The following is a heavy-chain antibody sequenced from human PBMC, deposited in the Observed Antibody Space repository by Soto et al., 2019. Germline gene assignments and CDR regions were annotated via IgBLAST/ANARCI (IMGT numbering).Heavy chain of an antibody. D-gene: IGHD6-13*01. CDR1: GFTFSRHG. J-gene: IGHJ4*02. CDR2: INPSGDST. V-gene: IGHV3-23*01. Sequence: GGSLRLSCVASGFTFSRHGLSWVRQAPGKGLEWVSIINPSGDSTFYADSVRGRFTISRDNSKNTVYLQMNSLSVGDTAVYLCAKVDVSTAGSFDYWGQGALVTVSS. CDR3: AKVDVSTAGSFDY.